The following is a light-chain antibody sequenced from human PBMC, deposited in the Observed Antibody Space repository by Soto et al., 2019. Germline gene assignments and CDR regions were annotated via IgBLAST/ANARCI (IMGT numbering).Light chain of an antibody. CDR2: DVS. CDR1: SSDVGGYNY. CDR3: SSYTSSSTYV. Sequence: QSVLTQPASVSGSPGQSITISCTGTSSDVGGYNYVSWYQQHPGKAPKLMIYDVSNRPSGVSNRFSGSTSGNTASLTISGLQAEDEADYYCSSYTSSSTYVFGTGTKVIVL. J-gene: IGLJ1*01. V-gene: IGLV2-14*01.